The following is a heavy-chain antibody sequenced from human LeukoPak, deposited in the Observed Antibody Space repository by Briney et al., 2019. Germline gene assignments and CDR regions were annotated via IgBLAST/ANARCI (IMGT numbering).Heavy chain of an antibody. Sequence: PGGSLRLSCAASGFTFSSYAMSWVRQAPGKGLEWVSAISGSGGSTYYADSVKGRFTISRDNSRDTLYLQMNSLRAEDTAVYYCAKGRGLWFGEPYDAFDIWGQGTMVTVSS. CDR2: ISGSGGST. CDR1: GFTFSSYA. J-gene: IGHJ3*02. CDR3: AKGRGLWFGEPYDAFDI. V-gene: IGHV3-23*01. D-gene: IGHD3-10*01.